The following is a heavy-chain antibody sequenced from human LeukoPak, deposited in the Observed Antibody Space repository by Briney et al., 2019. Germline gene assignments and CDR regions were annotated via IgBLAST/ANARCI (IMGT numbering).Heavy chain of an antibody. CDR1: GFTFSSYS. CDR3: ARTYQLLYDDAFDI. Sequence: PGGSLRLSCAASGFTFSSYSMNWVRQAPGKGLEWVSSISSSSSYIYYADSVKGRFTISRGNAKNSLYLQMNSLRAEDTAMYYCARTYQLLYDDAFDIWGQGTMVTVSS. J-gene: IGHJ3*02. D-gene: IGHD2-2*02. CDR2: ISSSSSYI. V-gene: IGHV3-21*01.